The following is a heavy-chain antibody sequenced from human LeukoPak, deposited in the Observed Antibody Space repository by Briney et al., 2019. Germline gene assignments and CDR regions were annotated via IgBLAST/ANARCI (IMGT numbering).Heavy chain of an antibody. V-gene: IGHV3-30*03. J-gene: IGHJ3*02. CDR2: ISYDGSNK. Sequence: GGSLRLSCAASGFTFSSYGMHWVRQAPGKGLEWVAVISYDGSNKYYADSVKGRFTISRDNSKNTLYLLLNSLRAEDTAVYYCARDEEEAFDIWGQGTMVTVSS. CDR3: ARDEEEAFDI. CDR1: GFTFSSYG.